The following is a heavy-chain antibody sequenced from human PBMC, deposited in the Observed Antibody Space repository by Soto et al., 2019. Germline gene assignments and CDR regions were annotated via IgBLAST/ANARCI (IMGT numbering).Heavy chain of an antibody. CDR2: IWYDGSNK. Sequence: GGSLRLPCAASGFTFSSYGMHWVRQAPGKGLEWVAVIWYDGSNKYYADSVKGRFTISRDNSKNTLYLQMNSLRAEDTAVYYCARDGYCSGGSCYSVPVFDYWGQGTLVTVSS. CDR1: GFTFSSYG. J-gene: IGHJ4*02. V-gene: IGHV3-33*01. D-gene: IGHD2-15*01. CDR3: ARDGYCSGGSCYSVPVFDY.